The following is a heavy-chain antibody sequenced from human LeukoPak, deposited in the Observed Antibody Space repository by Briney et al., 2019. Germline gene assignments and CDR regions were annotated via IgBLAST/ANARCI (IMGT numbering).Heavy chain of an antibody. CDR3: ARDSFRWEYGGSCDY. V-gene: IGHV7-4-1*02. CDR1: GGTFSSYA. CDR2: INTNTGNP. J-gene: IGHJ4*02. D-gene: IGHD2-15*01. Sequence: ASVKVSCKASGGTFSSYAMNWVRQAPGQGLEWMGWINTNTGNPTYAQGFTGRFVFSLDTSVSTAYLQISSLKAEDTAVYYCARDSFRWEYGGSCDYWGQGTLVTVSS.